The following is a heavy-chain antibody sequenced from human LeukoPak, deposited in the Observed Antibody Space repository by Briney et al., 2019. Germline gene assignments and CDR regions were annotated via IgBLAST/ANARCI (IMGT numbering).Heavy chain of an antibody. CDR3: ATASGIFGVCNYYGMEV. J-gene: IGHJ6*01. CDR2: MNPKRGNT. CDR1: GYTFTSYY. V-gene: IGHV1-8*01. D-gene: IGHD3-3*01. Sequence: SLKVACKDSGYTFTSYYLNSVRQATAQGLDWMEWMNPKRGNTRYAKKCTDRVTMTRYTSISTAYMELSSLRSADTAVYYCATASGIFGVCNYYGMEVWGQGPTVTVPS.